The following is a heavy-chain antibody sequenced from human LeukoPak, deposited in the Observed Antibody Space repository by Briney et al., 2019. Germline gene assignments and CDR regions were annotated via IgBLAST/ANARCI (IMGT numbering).Heavy chain of an antibody. V-gene: IGHV3-30*18. CDR3: AKGDYYDVLTGRQNWFGP. CDR2: ISYDGSKK. D-gene: IGHD3-9*01. J-gene: IGHJ5*02. CDR1: GFMLSSHG. Sequence: GGSLRLSCAASGFMLSSHGMHWVRQAPGKGLEWVAVISYDGSKKYYADSVKGRFTISRDNSKSTLYLQMNSLRVEDTAVYYCAKGDYYDVLTGRQNWFGPWGQGTLVTVPS.